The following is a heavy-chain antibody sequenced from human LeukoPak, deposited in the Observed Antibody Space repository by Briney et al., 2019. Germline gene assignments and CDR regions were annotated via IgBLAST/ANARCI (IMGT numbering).Heavy chain of an antibody. V-gene: IGHV1-46*01. Sequence: ASVKVSCKASGYTFTSYYMHWVRQAPGQGLEWMGIINPSGGSTSYAQKFQGRVTMTRDMSTSTVYMELSSLRSEDTAVYYCATLNHYYDSSGYYYTRNDAFDIWGQGTMVTVSS. D-gene: IGHD3-22*01. CDR2: INPSGGST. J-gene: IGHJ3*02. CDR1: GYTFTSYY. CDR3: ATLNHYYDSSGYYYTRNDAFDI.